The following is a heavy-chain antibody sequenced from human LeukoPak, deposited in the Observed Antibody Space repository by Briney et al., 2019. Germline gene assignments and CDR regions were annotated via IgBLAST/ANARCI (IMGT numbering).Heavy chain of an antibody. Sequence: SETLSLTCTVSGDSITSYYWSWIRQPPGKGLEWIGRIYTSGSTNYNPSLKSRVTISVDTSKNQFSLKLSSVTAADTAVYYCARDNYYYDSSGYLSYYFDYWGQGTLVTVSS. CDR2: IYTSGST. V-gene: IGHV4-4*08. J-gene: IGHJ4*02. CDR1: GDSITSYY. D-gene: IGHD3-22*01. CDR3: ARDNYYYDSSGYLSYYFDY.